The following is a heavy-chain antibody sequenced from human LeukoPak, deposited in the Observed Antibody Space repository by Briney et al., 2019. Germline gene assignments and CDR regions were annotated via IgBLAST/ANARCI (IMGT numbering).Heavy chain of an antibody. J-gene: IGHJ3*02. V-gene: IGHV3-23*01. CDR1: GFTFRNYA. CDR2: ISGGGGST. CDR3: AKDLARVAMIVIVDETPNHDAFDI. D-gene: IGHD3-22*01. Sequence: GGSLRLSCAASGFTFRNYAMNWVRQAPGKGLDWVSTISGGGGSTYYADSVKGRFTISRDNSKNTLYLQMNSLRADDTAIYYCAKDLARVAMIVIVDETPNHDAFDIWGQGTMVTVSS.